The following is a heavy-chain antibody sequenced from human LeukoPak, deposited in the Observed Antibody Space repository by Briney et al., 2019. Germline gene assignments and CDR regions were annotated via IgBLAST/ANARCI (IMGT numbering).Heavy chain of an antibody. CDR2: IYHSGST. Sequence: SETLSLTCAVSGGSISSSDWWSWVRQPPGKGLEWIGEIYHSGSTTYNPSLKSRVTISVDKSKNQFSLKLSSVTAADTAVYYCARTYSSNWYSAFDIWGQGTMVTVSS. D-gene: IGHD6-13*01. V-gene: IGHV4-4*02. CDR3: ARTYSSNWYSAFDI. CDR1: GGSISSSDW. J-gene: IGHJ3*02.